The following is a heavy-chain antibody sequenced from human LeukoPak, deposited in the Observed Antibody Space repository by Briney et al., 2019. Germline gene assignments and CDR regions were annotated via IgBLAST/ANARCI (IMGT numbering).Heavy chain of an antibody. V-gene: IGHV3-23*01. CDR2: IRGDSRDT. CDR1: GFTFSSYA. Sequence: GGSLRLSCAASGFTFSSYAMTWVRQGPGKGLEWVSSIRGDSRDTYYADSVKGRFIISRDNSKNTLNLRLNSLKAEDTAVYFCAKEYCSNGVCYVGFDSWGQGTLVTVSS. J-gene: IGHJ4*02. CDR3: AKEYCSNGVCYVGFDS. D-gene: IGHD2-8*01.